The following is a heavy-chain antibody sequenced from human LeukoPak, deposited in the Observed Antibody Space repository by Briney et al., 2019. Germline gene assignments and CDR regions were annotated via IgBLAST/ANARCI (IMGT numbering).Heavy chain of an antibody. D-gene: IGHD3-3*01. Sequence: GGSLRLSCAASGFTFSSYWMSWVRQAPGKGLEWAANVKHDGSEKYYVDSVKGRFAISRDNGKNSLYLQMNSLRVEDMAVYYCARAPREWLLGYHFEYWGQGTLVTVSS. CDR1: GFTFSSYW. V-gene: IGHV3-7*01. CDR2: VKHDGSEK. CDR3: ARAPREWLLGYHFEY. J-gene: IGHJ4*02.